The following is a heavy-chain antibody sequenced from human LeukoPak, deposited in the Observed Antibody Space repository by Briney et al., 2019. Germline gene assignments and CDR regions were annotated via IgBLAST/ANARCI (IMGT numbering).Heavy chain of an antibody. CDR1: GFTFSSYW. CDR2: INSDGSST. J-gene: IGHJ6*03. CDR3: ARDYSNYVYYYYYMDV. D-gene: IGHD4-11*01. V-gene: IGHV3-74*01. Sequence: PGGSLRLSCAASGFTFSSYWMHWVRQAPGKGLVWVSRINSDGSSTSYADSVKGRFTISRDNAKNTLYLQMNSLRAEDTAVYYCARDYSNYVYYYYYMDVWGKGTTVTISS.